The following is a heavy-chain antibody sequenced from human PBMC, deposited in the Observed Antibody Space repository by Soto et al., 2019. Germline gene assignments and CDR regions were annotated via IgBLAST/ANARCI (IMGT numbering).Heavy chain of an antibody. V-gene: IGHV1-18*01. Sequence: ASVKVSCKASGYTFTSYGISWVRQAPGQGLEWMGWISAYNGNTNYAQKLQGRVTMTTGTSTSTAYMELRSLRSDDTAVYYCARDYSYYDSSGYSTEAFDIWGQGTMVTVSS. CDR2: ISAYNGNT. D-gene: IGHD3-22*01. J-gene: IGHJ3*02. CDR3: ARDYSYYDSSGYSTEAFDI. CDR1: GYTFTSYG.